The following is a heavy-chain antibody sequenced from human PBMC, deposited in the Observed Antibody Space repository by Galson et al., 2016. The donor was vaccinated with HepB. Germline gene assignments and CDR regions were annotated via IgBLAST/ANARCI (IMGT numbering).Heavy chain of an antibody. J-gene: IGHJ4*02. V-gene: IGHV3-30*04. CDR3: ARHGEAVAGIAFDY. CDR2: ISYDGSNK. CDR1: GFTFSSYA. D-gene: IGHD6-19*01. Sequence: SLRLSCAASGFTFSSYAMHWVRQAPGKGLEWVAVISYDGSNKYFAASVKGRFTISRDNSKNTLYLQMNSLRAEDTAVYYCARHGEAVAGIAFDYWGQGTLVTVSS.